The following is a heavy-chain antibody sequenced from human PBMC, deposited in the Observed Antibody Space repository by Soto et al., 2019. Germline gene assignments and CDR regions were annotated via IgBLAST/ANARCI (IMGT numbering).Heavy chain of an antibody. Sequence: GGSLRLSCAASGFTFSSYAMSWVRQAPGRGLGWVTFISHDGSNQYYADSVKGRFTISRDNSKNTIYLQMNSLRAEDTAFYYCAKDPLSRSPGAGPGTRAFDYWGQGSQVTVSS. J-gene: IGHJ4*02. CDR1: GFTFSSYA. CDR3: AKDPLSRSPGAGPGTRAFDY. CDR2: ISHDGSNQ. D-gene: IGHD1-1*01. V-gene: IGHV3-30*18.